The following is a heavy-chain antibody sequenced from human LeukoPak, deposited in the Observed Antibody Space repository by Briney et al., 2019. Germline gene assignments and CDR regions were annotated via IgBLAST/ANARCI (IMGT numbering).Heavy chain of an antibody. J-gene: IGHJ6*02. V-gene: IGHV1-2*02. D-gene: IGHD2-2*01. Sequence: ASVKVSCKASGYTVTGYYMHGVRQAPGQGLEWMGWINPNRGGTNYAQKFQGRVTMTRDTSISTAYMELSRLGSDDTAVYYCARDRVVVVPAATRSSHYYYYGMDVWGQGTTVTVSS. CDR3: ARDRVVVVPAATRSSHYYYYGMDV. CDR2: INPNRGGT. CDR1: GYTVTGYY.